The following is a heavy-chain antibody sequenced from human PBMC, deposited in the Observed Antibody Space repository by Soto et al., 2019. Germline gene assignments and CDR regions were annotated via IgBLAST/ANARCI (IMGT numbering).Heavy chain of an antibody. CDR2: IYYSGST. CDR3: ARDRPNVVVTEAGYFDL. Sequence: QVQLQESGPGLVKPSQTLSLTCTVSGGSISSGGYYWSWIRQHPGKGLEWIGYIYYSGSTYYNPSLNSRVTISVDTSKNQSSLKLSSVTAADTAVDYCARDRPNVVVTEAGYFDLWGRGTLVTVSS. CDR1: GGSISSGGYY. V-gene: IGHV4-31*03. J-gene: IGHJ2*01. D-gene: IGHD2-21*02.